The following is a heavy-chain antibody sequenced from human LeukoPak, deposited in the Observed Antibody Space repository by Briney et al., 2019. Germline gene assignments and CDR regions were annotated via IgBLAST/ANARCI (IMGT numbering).Heavy chain of an antibody. Sequence: SETLSLTCTVSGGSLSSGDYYWGWIRQPPGKGLEWVGYIYYSGSTYYNPSLKSRVTISVDTSKNQFSLRLSSVTAADTAVYYCARASGDLYLTDYWGQGTLVTVSS. CDR3: ARASGDLYLTDY. V-gene: IGHV4-30-4*01. J-gene: IGHJ4*02. CDR2: IYYSGST. CDR1: GGSLSSGDYY. D-gene: IGHD4-17*01.